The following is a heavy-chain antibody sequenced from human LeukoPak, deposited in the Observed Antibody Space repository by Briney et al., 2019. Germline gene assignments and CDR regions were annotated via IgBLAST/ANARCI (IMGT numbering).Heavy chain of an antibody. CDR3: AKVRRGSYWDPSFDY. CDR2: ISWNSGSI. J-gene: IGHJ4*02. CDR1: GFTFDDYA. V-gene: IGHV3-9*01. Sequence: GGSLRLSCAASGFTFDDYAMHWVRQAPGKGLEWVSGISWNSGSIGYADSVKGRFTISRDNAKNSLYLQMNSLRAEDTALYYCAKVRRGSYWDPSFDYWGQGTLVPVSS. D-gene: IGHD1-26*01.